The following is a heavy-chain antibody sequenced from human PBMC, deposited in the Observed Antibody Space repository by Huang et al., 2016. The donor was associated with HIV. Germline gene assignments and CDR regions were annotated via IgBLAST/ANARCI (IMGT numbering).Heavy chain of an antibody. CDR1: GGSISSISYY. CDR3: ARHGRVAGHYYNNMDV. Sequence: LQLQESGPGLVKSSETLSLICTVSGGSISSISYYWGWIRQPPGKGPEWIGRRYYSGNTYYNPPLKSRVTISGDTSKNQFSLKVNSVTAADTAVYYCARHGRVAGHYYNNMDVWGRGTTVTVSS. D-gene: IGHD6-19*01. CDR2: RYYSGNT. V-gene: IGHV4-39*01. J-gene: IGHJ6*02.